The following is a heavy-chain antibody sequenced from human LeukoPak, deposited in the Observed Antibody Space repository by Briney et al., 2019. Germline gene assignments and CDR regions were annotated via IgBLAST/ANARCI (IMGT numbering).Heavy chain of an antibody. J-gene: IGHJ4*02. Sequence: SETLSLTCTVSGGSVSSGSYYWSWIRQPPEKGLEWIGYIFDSGSTNYNPSLKSRVTISVDTSKNQISLKLSSVTAADTAVYYCARGRGYFDYWGQGTLVTVSP. CDR1: GGSVSSGSYY. CDR3: ARGRGYFDY. CDR2: IFDSGST. V-gene: IGHV4-61*01.